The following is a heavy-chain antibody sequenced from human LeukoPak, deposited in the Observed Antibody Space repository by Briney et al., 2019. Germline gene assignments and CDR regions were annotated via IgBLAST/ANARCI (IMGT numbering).Heavy chain of an antibody. CDR1: GFTLRQYG. CDR2: ISGGGETT. V-gene: IGHV3-23*01. Sequence: GWSLTLSCPATGFTLRQYGMNWVRQAPGKGLEWVSAISGGGETTTYTDSVKGRFTISRDNSKNTVYLQMNSLSAEDTAVYYCAKARAGGYNYGPFDYWGQGTLVTVSS. J-gene: IGHJ4*02. D-gene: IGHD5-18*01. CDR3: AKARAGGYNYGPFDY.